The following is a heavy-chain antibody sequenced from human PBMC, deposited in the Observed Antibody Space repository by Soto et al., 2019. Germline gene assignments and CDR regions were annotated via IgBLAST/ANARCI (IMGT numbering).Heavy chain of an antibody. D-gene: IGHD3-3*01. V-gene: IGHV4-31*03. J-gene: IGHJ6*02. Sequence: PSETLSLTCTVSGGSISSGGYYWSWIRQHPGKGLEWIGYIYYSGSTYYNPSLKSRVTISVDTSKNQFSLKLSSVTATDTAVYYCARGKQPAGEDLLTIFGVVNNYGMDVWGQGTTVTVSS. CDR1: GGSISSGGYY. CDR2: IYYSGST. CDR3: ARGKQPAGEDLLTIFGVVNNYGMDV.